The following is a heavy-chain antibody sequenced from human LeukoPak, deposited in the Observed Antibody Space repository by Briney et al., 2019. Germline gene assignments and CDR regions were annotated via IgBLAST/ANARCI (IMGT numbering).Heavy chain of an antibody. CDR3: ARGATGATNYYYDMDV. J-gene: IGHJ6*02. Sequence: GGSLRLSCAASGFTFSDHYMDWVRQAPGKGLEWVGRTRNKAKSYTTEYAASVKGRFTISRDDSKNSLYLQMNSLKTEDTAVYYCARGATGATNYYYDMDVWGQGTTVSVSS. CDR2: TRNKAKSYTT. D-gene: IGHD1-7*01. CDR1: GFTFSDHY. V-gene: IGHV3-72*01.